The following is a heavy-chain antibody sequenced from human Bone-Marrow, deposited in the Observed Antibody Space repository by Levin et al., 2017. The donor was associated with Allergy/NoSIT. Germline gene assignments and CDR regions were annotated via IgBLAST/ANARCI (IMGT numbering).Heavy chain of an antibody. CDR1: GFTFSSYA. CDR3: AKADFWSGARNWFDP. Sequence: GGSLRLSCAASGFTFSSYAMSWVRQAPGKGLEWVSVISSSGGSTYYADSVKGRFTISRDNSKNTLYLQMNSLRAEDTAVYYCAKADFWSGARNWFDPWGQGTLVTVSS. J-gene: IGHJ5*02. D-gene: IGHD3-3*01. V-gene: IGHV3-23*01. CDR2: ISSSGGST.